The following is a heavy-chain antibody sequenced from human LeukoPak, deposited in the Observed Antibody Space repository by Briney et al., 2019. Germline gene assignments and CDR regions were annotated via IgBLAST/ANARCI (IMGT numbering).Heavy chain of an antibody. CDR1: GGSISSGSYY. D-gene: IGHD3-10*01. CDR3: ARVLLWFGVPSMDV. Sequence: SETLSRTCTVSGGSISSGSYYWSWIRQPAGKGLEWIGRIYTSGSTNYNPSLKSRVTISVDTSKNQFSLKLSSVTAADTAVYYCARVLLWFGVPSMDVWGKGTTVTISS. CDR2: IYTSGST. V-gene: IGHV4-61*02. J-gene: IGHJ6*03.